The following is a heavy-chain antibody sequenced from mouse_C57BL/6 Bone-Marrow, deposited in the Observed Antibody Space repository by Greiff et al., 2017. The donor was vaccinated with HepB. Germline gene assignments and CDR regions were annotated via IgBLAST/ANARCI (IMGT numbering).Heavy chain of an antibody. V-gene: IGHV1-81*01. CDR2: IYPRSGNT. D-gene: IGHD2-3*01. CDR3: ARSYDGYYGLAY. Sequence: VQRVESGAELARPGASVKLSCKASGYTFTSYGISWVKQRTGQGLEWIGEIYPRSGNTYYNEKFKGKATLTADKSSSTAYMELRSLTSEDSAVYFCARSYDGYYGLAYWGQGTLVTVSA. CDR1: GYTFTSYG. J-gene: IGHJ3*01.